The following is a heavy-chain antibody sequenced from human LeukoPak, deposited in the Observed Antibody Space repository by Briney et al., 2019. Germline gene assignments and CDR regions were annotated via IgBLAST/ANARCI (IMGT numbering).Heavy chain of an antibody. D-gene: IGHD6-19*01. J-gene: IGHJ3*02. Sequence: PGGSLRLSCAASGFTFSSYAMHWVRQAPGKGLEWVAVISYDGSNKYYADSVKGRFTISRDNSKNTLYLQMNSLRAEDTAVYYCARVTRGWYDAFDIWGQGTMVTVSS. V-gene: IGHV3-30-3*01. CDR2: ISYDGSNK. CDR3: ARVTRGWYDAFDI. CDR1: GFTFSSYA.